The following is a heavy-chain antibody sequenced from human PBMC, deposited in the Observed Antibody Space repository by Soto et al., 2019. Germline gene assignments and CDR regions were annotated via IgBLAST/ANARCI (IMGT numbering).Heavy chain of an antibody. J-gene: IGHJ4*02. CDR2: ISYDGSNK. CDR3: AKDPYLDTAMGQEYYFDY. D-gene: IGHD5-18*01. Sequence: PGGSLRLSCAASGFTFSSYGMHWVRQAPGKGLEWVAVISYDGSNKYYADSVKGRFTISRDNSKNTLYLQMNSLRAEDTAVYYCAKDPYLDTAMGQEYYFDYWGQGTLVTVSS. CDR1: GFTFSSYG. V-gene: IGHV3-30*18.